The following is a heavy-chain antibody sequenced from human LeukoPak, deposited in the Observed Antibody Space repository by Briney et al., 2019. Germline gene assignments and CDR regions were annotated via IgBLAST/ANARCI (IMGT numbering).Heavy chain of an antibody. V-gene: IGHV3-23*01. CDR1: GFIFSNYA. D-gene: IGHD6-19*01. Sequence: PGGSLRLSCVGSGFIFSNYAMSWVRQAPGKGLEWVSAISADTVRTYYADSVRGRFTISRDNSRNTLYLQVNSLRADETALYYCARGGIVVAGFDYWGQGTLVTVSS. CDR3: ARGGIVVAGFDY. CDR2: ISADTVRT. J-gene: IGHJ4*02.